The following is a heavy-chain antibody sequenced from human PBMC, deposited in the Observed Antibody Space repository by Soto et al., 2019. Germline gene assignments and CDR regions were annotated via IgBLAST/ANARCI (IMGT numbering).Heavy chain of an antibody. D-gene: IGHD3-16*01. CDR2: IWSDGSNK. CDR3: ARDGETLDLDYSNCMEP. V-gene: IGHV3-33*01. Sequence: GGSLRLSCASSICTFSSYGMHCVRHAPGKWMEWVAVIWSDGSNKYYADFVKGRFTISRDNSKNTLYLQMNSLRAEDTAVYYCARDGETLDLDYSNCMEPWGQGTPVSVSS. CDR1: ICTFSSYG. J-gene: IGHJ5*01.